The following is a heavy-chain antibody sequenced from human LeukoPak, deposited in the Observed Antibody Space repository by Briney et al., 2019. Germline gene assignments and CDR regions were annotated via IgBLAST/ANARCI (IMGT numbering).Heavy chain of an antibody. Sequence: SVKVSCKASGGTFSSNAINWVRQAPGQGLEWMGGIIPIFGTANYAEKFQGRVTIITDESTGTAYMELSSLRSEDTAFYFSARAQDIVVVPPAIISGAFDIWGQGTMVTVSS. J-gene: IGHJ3*02. CDR2: IIPIFGTA. V-gene: IGHV1-69*05. CDR1: GGTFSSNA. CDR3: ARAQDIVVVPPAIISGAFDI. D-gene: IGHD2-2*02.